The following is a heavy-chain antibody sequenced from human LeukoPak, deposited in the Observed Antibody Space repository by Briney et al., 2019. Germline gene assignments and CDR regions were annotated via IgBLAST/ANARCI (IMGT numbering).Heavy chain of an antibody. V-gene: IGHV3-7*01. J-gene: IGHJ5*02. Sequence: GGSLRLSCAASGFTFNSYWMSWVRQAPGKGLEWVANIKQDGSEKYYVDSVKGRFTISRDNAKNSLYLQMNSLRAEDTAVYYCARDSVGYSYGTNWFDPWGQGTLVTVSS. CDR1: GFTFNSYW. D-gene: IGHD5-18*01. CDR3: ARDSVGYSYGTNWFDP. CDR2: IKQDGSEK.